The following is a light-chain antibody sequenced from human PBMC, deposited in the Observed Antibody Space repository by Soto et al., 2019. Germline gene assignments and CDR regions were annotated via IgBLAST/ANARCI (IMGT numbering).Light chain of an antibody. CDR3: QQYGTSPYT. CDR2: GAS. CDR1: QSVSSSS. J-gene: IGKJ2*01. Sequence: EIVLTQSPGTLSLSPGERATLYCRASQSVSSSSLAWYQQKPGQAPRLLIYGASSRATGIPDRFSGSGSGTDFTLTITRLEPEDCAVYYCQQYGTSPYTFGQGTKLEIK. V-gene: IGKV3-20*01.